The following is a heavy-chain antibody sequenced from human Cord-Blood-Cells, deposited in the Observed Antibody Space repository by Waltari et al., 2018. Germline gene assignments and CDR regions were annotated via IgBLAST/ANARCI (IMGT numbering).Heavy chain of an antibody. J-gene: IGHJ2*01. D-gene: IGHD3-16*01. CDR2: IYYSGRP. CDR3: ARPEGGSAGCFDL. CDR1: GGSISSSSYY. Sequence: QLQLQESGPGLVKPSETLSLTCTVSGGSISSSSYYWGWIRQPPGKGLEWIGSIYYSGRPNDHPALKSRVTISVDTSKNQFSLKLSSVTAADTAVYYCARPEGGSAGCFDLWGRGTLVTVSS. V-gene: IGHV4-39*01.